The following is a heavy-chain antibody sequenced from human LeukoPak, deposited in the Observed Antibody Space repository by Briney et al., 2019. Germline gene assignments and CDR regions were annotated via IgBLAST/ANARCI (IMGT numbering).Heavy chain of an antibody. V-gene: IGHV4-59*01. CDR2: IYYSGST. J-gene: IGHJ4*02. CDR1: GGSISSYY. Sequence: ETSETLSLTCTVSGGSISSYYWSWIRQPPGKGLEWIGYIYYSGSTNYNPSLKSRVTISVDTSKNQFSLELSSVTAADTAVYYCARDRGTNSGSYFDYWGQGTLVTVSS. CDR3: ARDRGTNSGSYFDY. D-gene: IGHD1-7*01.